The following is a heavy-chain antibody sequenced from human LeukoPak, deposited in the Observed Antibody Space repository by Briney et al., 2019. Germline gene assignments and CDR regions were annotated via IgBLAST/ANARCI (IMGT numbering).Heavy chain of an antibody. CDR2: ISGSGGST. Sequence: GGSLRLSCAASGFTFSSYAMSWVRQAPGKGLEWVSAISGSGGSTYYADSVKGRFTISRDNSKNTLYLQMNSLRAEDAAVYYCATDLRISMVRGVGYWGQGTLVTVSS. CDR1: GFTFSSYA. D-gene: IGHD3-10*01. J-gene: IGHJ4*02. CDR3: ATDLRISMVRGVGY. V-gene: IGHV3-23*01.